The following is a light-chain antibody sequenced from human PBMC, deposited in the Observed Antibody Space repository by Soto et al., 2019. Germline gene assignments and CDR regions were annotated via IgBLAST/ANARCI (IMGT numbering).Light chain of an antibody. CDR3: ATLIMIPEGWV. V-gene: IGLV1-44*01. J-gene: IGLJ3*02. CDR1: SSNIGSNL. CDR2: SND. Sequence: QSVLTQSPSTSGTPGQQVTISCSGSSSNIGSNLANWYQHVPGKAPKLLIHSNDQRPSGVPDRFSGSKSGTSAPLAIGGLRSEDAADYYWATLIMIPEGWVFCRGRKLT.